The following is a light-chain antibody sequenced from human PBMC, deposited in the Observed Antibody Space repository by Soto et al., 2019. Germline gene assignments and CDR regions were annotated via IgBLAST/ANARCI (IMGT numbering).Light chain of an antibody. J-gene: IGKJ1*01. CDR1: QRISSSY. CDR2: GSS. CDR3: QQCDSSPRT. Sequence: EIVLTQSPATLSLSPGERATLSCRASQRISSSYLAWYQHKPGQAPRLLIYGSSSRATGIPDRFSGSGSGTNFTLTISSLDPEDFAVYYCQQCDSSPRTFGQGTKVDI. V-gene: IGKV3-20*01.